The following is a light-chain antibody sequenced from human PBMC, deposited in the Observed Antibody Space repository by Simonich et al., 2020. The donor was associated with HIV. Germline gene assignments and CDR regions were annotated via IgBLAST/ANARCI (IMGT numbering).Light chain of an antibody. J-gene: IGKJ2*02. V-gene: IGKV4-1*01. CDR2: WAS. Sequence: DIVMTQSPDSLAVSLGERATINCKSSQSVLYNSHNKNRLAWFQQKPGQPPKLLIYWASTRESGVPDRFSGSGSGTDFTLTISSLQAEDVAVYYCQQYYSAPCTFGQGTKLEIK. CDR3: QQYYSAPCT. CDR1: QSVLYNSHNKNR.